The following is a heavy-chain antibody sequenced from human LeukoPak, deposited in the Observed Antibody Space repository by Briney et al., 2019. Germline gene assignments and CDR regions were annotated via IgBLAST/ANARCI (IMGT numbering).Heavy chain of an antibody. CDR3: AKDESDIVVVPAAMEFDP. CDR1: GFTFSSYW. D-gene: IGHD2-2*01. V-gene: IGHV3-74*01. Sequence: GGSLRLSCAASGFTFSSYWMNWDRQAPGKGLVWVSRIASDGSSTTYADSVKGRFTISRDNSKNTLYLQMNSLRAEGTAVYYCAKDESDIVVVPAAMEFDPWGQGTLVTVSS. J-gene: IGHJ5*02. CDR2: IASDGSST.